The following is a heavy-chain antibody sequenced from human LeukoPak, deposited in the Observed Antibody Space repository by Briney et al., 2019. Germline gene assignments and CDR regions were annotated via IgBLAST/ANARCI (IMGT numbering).Heavy chain of an antibody. CDR1: GGSGSSYY. CDR3: ARRNSGYYYSFDD. J-gene: IGHJ4*02. V-gene: IGHV4-59*08. CDR2: IHYTGST. D-gene: IGHD3-22*01. Sequence: PSETLSLTCTVSGGSGSSYYWTWVRQPPGKGPEWIGYIHYTGSTNYNPSLESRVSISIDTSKNQFSLKLSSVTAADTAVYYCARRNSGYYYSFDDWAQGTLVTVSS.